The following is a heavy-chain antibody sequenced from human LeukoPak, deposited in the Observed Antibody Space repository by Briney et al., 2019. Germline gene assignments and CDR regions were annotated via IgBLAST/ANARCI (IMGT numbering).Heavy chain of an antibody. V-gene: IGHV1-18*04. J-gene: IGHJ5*01. CDR1: GYTFTSYG. CDR3: ASHRIDLHYYDSSGPDNWFDS. CDR2: ISAYNGNT. D-gene: IGHD3-22*01. Sequence: ASVKVSCKASGYTFTSYGISWVRQAPGQGLEWMGWISAYNGNTNYAQKLQGRVTMTTDTSTSTAYMELRSLRSDDTAVYYCASHRIDLHYYDSSGPDNWFDSWGQGTLVTVSS.